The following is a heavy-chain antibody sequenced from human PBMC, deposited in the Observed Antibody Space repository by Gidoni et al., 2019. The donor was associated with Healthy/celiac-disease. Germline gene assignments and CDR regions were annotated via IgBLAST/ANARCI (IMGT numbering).Heavy chain of an antibody. CDR3: TTGPITMVRGVPIPFDY. V-gene: IGHV3-15*01. CDR1: GFPFSNAW. D-gene: IGHD3-10*01. Sequence: EVQLVESGGGLVKPGGSLRLSCAASGFPFSNAWMSWVRQAPGKGLEWVGRIKSKTDGGTTDYAAPVKGRFTISRDDSKNTLYLQMNSLKTEDTAVYYCTTGPITMVRGVPIPFDYWGQGTLVTVSS. CDR2: IKSKTDGGTT. J-gene: IGHJ4*02.